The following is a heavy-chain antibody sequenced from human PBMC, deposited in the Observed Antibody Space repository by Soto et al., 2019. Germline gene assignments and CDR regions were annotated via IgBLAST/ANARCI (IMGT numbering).Heavy chain of an antibody. Sequence: QVQLVQSGAEVKKPGSSVKVSCKASGGTFSSYTISWVRQAPGQGLEWMGRIIPILGIANYTQKFQGRVALXAXTXXRPAYMELSSLRSEGTAVYYCAREYCSSTSCDRDYWGQGTLVTVSS. J-gene: IGHJ4*02. V-gene: IGHV1-69*02. CDR3: AREYCSSTSCDRDY. CDR2: IIPILGIA. CDR1: GGTFSSYT. D-gene: IGHD2-2*02.